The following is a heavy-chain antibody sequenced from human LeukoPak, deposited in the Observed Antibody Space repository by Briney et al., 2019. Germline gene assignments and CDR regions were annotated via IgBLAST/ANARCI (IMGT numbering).Heavy chain of an antibody. Sequence: SETLSLTCTVSGYSISSGYYWGWIRQPPGKGLEWIGSIYHSGSTYYNPSLKSRVTISVDTSKNQFSLKLSSVTAADTAVYYCARDSPDSSGYTNWFDPWGQGTLVTVSS. CDR2: IYHSGST. CDR3: ARDSPDSSGYTNWFDP. D-gene: IGHD3-22*01. CDR1: GYSISSGYY. V-gene: IGHV4-38-2*02. J-gene: IGHJ5*02.